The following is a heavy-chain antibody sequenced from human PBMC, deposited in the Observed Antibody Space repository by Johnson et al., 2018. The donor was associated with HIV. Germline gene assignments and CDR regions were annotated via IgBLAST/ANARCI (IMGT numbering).Heavy chain of an antibody. V-gene: IGHV3-66*01. J-gene: IGHJ3*02. CDR3: ARSYSESDAFDI. CDR1: GITVNTNY. D-gene: IGHD3-10*01. CDR2: IYSGGST. Sequence: VQLVESGGGLVQSGESLRLSCAASGITVNTNYMSWVRRAPGKGLEWVSVIYSGGSTYYADSVKGRFTISRDNSKNTLYLQMNSLRAEDTAVYYCARSYSESDAFDIWGQGTMVTVSS.